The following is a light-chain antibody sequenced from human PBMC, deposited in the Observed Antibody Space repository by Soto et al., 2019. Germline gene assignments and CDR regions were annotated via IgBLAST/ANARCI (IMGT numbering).Light chain of an antibody. Sequence: DIQITQSPSTLSGSVGDRVTITCRASQTISSWLAWYQQKPGKAPKLLIYKASTLKSGVPSRFSGSGSGTELTLTISSXQPDDFATYYCQHYNSYSEAFGQGTKVDTK. CDR2: KAS. V-gene: IGKV1-5*03. J-gene: IGKJ1*01. CDR1: QTISSW. CDR3: QHYNSYSEA.